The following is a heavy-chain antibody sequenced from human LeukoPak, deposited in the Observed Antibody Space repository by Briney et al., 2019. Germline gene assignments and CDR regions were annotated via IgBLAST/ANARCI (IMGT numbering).Heavy chain of an antibody. Sequence: GGSLRLSCAASGFTVSNNYMNWVRQAPGKGLEWVSAISGSGGSTYYADSVKGRFTISRDNSKNTLYLQMNSLRAEDTAVYYCAKRAPIGKGSYGGYYFDYWGQGTLVTVSS. V-gene: IGHV3-23*01. CDR2: ISGSGGST. J-gene: IGHJ4*02. CDR1: GFTVSNNY. CDR3: AKRAPIGKGSYGGYYFDY. D-gene: IGHD3-10*01.